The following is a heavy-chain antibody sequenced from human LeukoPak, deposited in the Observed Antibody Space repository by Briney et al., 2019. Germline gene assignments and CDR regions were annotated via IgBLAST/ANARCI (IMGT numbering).Heavy chain of an antibody. D-gene: IGHD3-16*01. CDR2: IDSDGSST. J-gene: IGHJ4*02. V-gene: IGHV3-74*01. CDR1: GFTFRSYW. CDR3: ARDSSYLPDY. Sequence: GGSLRLSCAASGFTFRSYWMHWVRQAPGRGLVWVSRIDSDGSSTGYADSVKGRFTISRDNAKNTLYLQMNSLRAEDTAVYYCARDSSYLPDYWGQGTLVTVSS.